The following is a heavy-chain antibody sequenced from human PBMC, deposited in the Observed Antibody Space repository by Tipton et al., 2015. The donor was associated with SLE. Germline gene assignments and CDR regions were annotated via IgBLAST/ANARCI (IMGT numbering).Heavy chain of an antibody. CDR2: IDHSGST. V-gene: IGHV4-59*08. CDR1: DDSFSGYF. Sequence: TLSLTCTVSDDSFSGYFWSWIRQPPGKGLEWIAYIDHSGSTKYNPSLKSRLTVSVDTSKNQFSLKLISVTAADTAMYYCVRQLGYSDPFAFDYWGQGSLVTVSS. D-gene: IGHD4-17*01. CDR3: VRQLGYSDPFAFDY. J-gene: IGHJ4*02.